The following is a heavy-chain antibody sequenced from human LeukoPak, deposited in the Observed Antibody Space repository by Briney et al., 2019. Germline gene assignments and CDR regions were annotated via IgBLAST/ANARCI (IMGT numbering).Heavy chain of an antibody. Sequence: SETLSLTCAVYGGSFSGYYWSWIRQPPGKGLEWIGEINHSGSTNYNPSLKSRVTISVDTSKNQFSLKLSSVTAADTAVYYCARGRMTRGYGSGSYYAKYFDYWGQGTLVTVSS. CDR2: INHSGST. CDR3: ARGRMTRGYGSGSYYAKYFDY. D-gene: IGHD3-10*01. J-gene: IGHJ4*02. V-gene: IGHV4-34*01. CDR1: GGSFSGYY.